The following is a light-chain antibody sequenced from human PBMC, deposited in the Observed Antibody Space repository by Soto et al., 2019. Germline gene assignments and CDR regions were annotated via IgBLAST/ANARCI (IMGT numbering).Light chain of an antibody. CDR2: WAS. CDR1: QSVLYSSNNKNY. J-gene: IGKJ1*01. V-gene: IGKV4-1*01. Sequence: DIVMTQSPDSLAVSLGERATINCKSSQSVLYSSNNKNYLAWYQQKPGQPPKLLIYWASTRESGIPDRFTGSGSATDSTLTISSPQAEDVAVYYCQQHYTTQWTFGQGTKVEIK. CDR3: QQHYTTQWT.